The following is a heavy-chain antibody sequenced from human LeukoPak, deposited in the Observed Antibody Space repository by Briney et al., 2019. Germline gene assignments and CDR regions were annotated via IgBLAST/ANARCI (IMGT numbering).Heavy chain of an antibody. CDR3: ARGGVRGVRSWFDP. CDR1: GFTFSDYS. J-gene: IGHJ5*02. V-gene: IGHV3-7*04. Sequence: PGGSLRLSCAASGFTFSDYSMSWVRQAPGKGLEWVAYIKQDGSDKYYVDSVKARFTISRDNAKNPLYLQRNSLRAEDTAVYYCARGGVRGVRSWFDPWGQGTLVTVSS. CDR2: IKQDGSDK. D-gene: IGHD3-10*01.